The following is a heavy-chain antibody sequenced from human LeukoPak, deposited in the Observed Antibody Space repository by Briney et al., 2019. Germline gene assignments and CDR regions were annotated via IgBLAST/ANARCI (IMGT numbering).Heavy chain of an antibody. CDR3: AREARLFRHSHMDV. CDR2: INTSGST. CDR1: GGSISSYY. D-gene: IGHD6-6*01. J-gene: IGHJ6*03. Sequence: SETLSLTCTVSGGSISSYYWSWIRQPAGKGRVGIGRINTSGSTNYNPSLKSRVTMSVDTSKNQFSLKLSSVTAADTAVYYCAREARLFRHSHMDVWGKGTTVTVSS. V-gene: IGHV4-4*07.